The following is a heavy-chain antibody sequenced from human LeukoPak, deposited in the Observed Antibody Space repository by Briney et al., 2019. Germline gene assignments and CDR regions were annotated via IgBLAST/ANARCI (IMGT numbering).Heavy chain of an antibody. D-gene: IGHD3-9*01. V-gene: IGHV3-7*01. CDR3: ATDRGWRTTGYYLYYFEY. CDR1: GFIFTNYF. CDR2: IKHDGSEK. J-gene: IGHJ4*02. Sequence: GRSLRLSCAASGFIFTNYFMSWVRQAPGKGLEWVASIKHDGSEKYYVDSVRGRFTISRDNTMNSLYLQMSSLRAEDTAVYYCATDRGWRTTGYYLYYFEYWGQGTLVTFSS.